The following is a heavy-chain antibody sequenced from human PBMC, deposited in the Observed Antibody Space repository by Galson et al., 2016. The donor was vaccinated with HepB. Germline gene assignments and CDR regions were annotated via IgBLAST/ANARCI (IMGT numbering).Heavy chain of an antibody. V-gene: IGHV3-74*01. D-gene: IGHD3-3*01. CDR1: GFTFNRYW. J-gene: IGHJ6*04. Sequence: SLRLSCAASGFTFNRYWMHWVRQAPGKGLVWVSRVSADGRNPNYADSVKGRFTISRDNSKGTLFLQMDSLRVEDTAVYYCARGGYYDSWNAYSDYYGMDVWGKGTTVTVSS. CDR3: ARGGYYDSWNAYSDYYGMDV. CDR2: VSADGRNP.